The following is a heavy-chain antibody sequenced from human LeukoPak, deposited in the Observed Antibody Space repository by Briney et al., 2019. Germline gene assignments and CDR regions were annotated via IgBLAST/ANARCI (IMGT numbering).Heavy chain of an antibody. V-gene: IGHV4-59*08. CDR2: IFYSGST. CDR3: ARHGRNSGAPNY. CDR1: GGSITSYY. J-gene: IGHJ4*02. Sequence: PSETLSLTCTGSGGSITSYYWSWIRQPPGKGLEWVGYIFYSGSTNYNPSLKSRVTISVDTSKNQFSLNLSSVTAADTAMYYCARHGRNSGAPNYWGQGTLVTVSS. D-gene: IGHD6-19*01.